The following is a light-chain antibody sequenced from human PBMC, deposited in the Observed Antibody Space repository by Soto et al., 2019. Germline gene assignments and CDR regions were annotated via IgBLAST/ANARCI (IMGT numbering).Light chain of an antibody. V-gene: IGLV2-23*02. CDR2: EVS. Sequence: SALTQPASVSGSPGQSITISCTGTGTDIGSSSLVSWYQQHPGKAPKLLIYEVSKRTSGVSNRFSASKSGNTASLTISGLQSEDEADYYCSSSAGGDIYVLFRGGTQLTV. J-gene: IGLJ3*02. CDR1: GTDIGSSSL. CDR3: SSSAGGDIYVL.